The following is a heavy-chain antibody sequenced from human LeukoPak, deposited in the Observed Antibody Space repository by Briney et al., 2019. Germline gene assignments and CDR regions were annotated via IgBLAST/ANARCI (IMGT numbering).Heavy chain of an antibody. Sequence: GGSLRLSCAGTGFTFSSYWMHWVRQAPGKGLVWVSRINSDGSSTSYADSVKGRFTISRDNSKNTLYLQMNSLRAEDTAVYYCARDPPGAAAGTDYWGQGTLVTVSS. D-gene: IGHD6-13*01. V-gene: IGHV3-74*01. J-gene: IGHJ4*02. CDR1: GFTFSSYW. CDR3: ARDPPGAAAGTDY. CDR2: INSDGSST.